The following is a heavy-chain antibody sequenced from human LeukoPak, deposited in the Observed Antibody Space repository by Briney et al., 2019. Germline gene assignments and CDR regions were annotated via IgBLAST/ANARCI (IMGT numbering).Heavy chain of an antibody. CDR3: ASEGRRTYYDFWSGHAANWFDP. J-gene: IGHJ5*02. D-gene: IGHD3-3*01. Sequence: ASVKVSCKASGGTFSSYAISWVRQAPGQGLEWMGGIIPIFGTANYAQKFQGRVTITADESTSTAYMELSSLRSEDTAVYYCASEGRRTYYDFWSGHAANWFDPWGQGTLVTVSS. V-gene: IGHV1-69*13. CDR1: GGTFSSYA. CDR2: IIPIFGTA.